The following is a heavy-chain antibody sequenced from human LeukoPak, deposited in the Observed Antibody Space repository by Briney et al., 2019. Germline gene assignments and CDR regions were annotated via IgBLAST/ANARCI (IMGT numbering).Heavy chain of an antibody. CDR2: INHSGST. V-gene: IGHV4-34*01. Sequence: SETLSLTCAVYGGSFSGYYWSWIRQPPGKGLEWIGEINHSGSTNYNPSLKSRVTISVDTSKNQFSLRLSSVTAADTAVYYCATKHPREQWLQQRGPGWFDPWGQGTLVTVSS. CDR1: GGSFSGYY. D-gene: IGHD6-19*01. J-gene: IGHJ5*02. CDR3: ATKHPREQWLQQRGPGWFDP.